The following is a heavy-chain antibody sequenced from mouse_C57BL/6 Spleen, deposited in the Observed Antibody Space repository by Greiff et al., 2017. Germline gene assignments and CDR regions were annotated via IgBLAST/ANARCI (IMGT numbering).Heavy chain of an antibody. D-gene: IGHD1-1*01. CDR3: ARDYYGSMDY. CDR1: GYAFSSSW. CDR2: IYPGDGDT. Sequence: VKLMESGPELVKPGASVKISCKASGYAFSSSWMNWVKQRPGKGLEWIGRIYPGDGDTNYNGKFKGKATLTADKSSSTAYMQLSILTAEDSAVYFCARDYYGSMDYWGQGTSVTVSS. V-gene: IGHV1-82*01. J-gene: IGHJ4*01.